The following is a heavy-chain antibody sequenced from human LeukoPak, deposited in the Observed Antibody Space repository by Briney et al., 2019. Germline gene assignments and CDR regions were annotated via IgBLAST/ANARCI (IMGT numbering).Heavy chain of an antibody. D-gene: IGHD2-21*02. CDR3: ASCGGDCSPYYYYGMDV. CDR1: GYTLTGYY. Sequence: ASVKVSCKASGYTLTGYYMHWVRQAPGQGLEWMGWINPNSGGTNYAQKFQGRVTMTRDTSISTAYMELSRLRSDDTAVYYCASCGGDCSPYYYYGMDVWGQGTTVTVSS. J-gene: IGHJ6*02. V-gene: IGHV1-2*02. CDR2: INPNSGGT.